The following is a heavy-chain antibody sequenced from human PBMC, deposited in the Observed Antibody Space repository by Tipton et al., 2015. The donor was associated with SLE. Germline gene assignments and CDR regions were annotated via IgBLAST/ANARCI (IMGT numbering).Heavy chain of an antibody. V-gene: IGHV3-21*01. D-gene: IGHD2-2*01. CDR3: ARKYEYYHYGMDV. Sequence: SLRLSCAASGFTFSSYSMNWVRQAPGKGLEWVSSISSSSSYIYYADSVKGRFTVSRDNAKNSLYLQMNSLGADDTAVYYCARKYEYYHYGMDVWGQGTTVTVSS. CDR1: GFTFSSYS. J-gene: IGHJ6*02. CDR2: ISSSSSYI.